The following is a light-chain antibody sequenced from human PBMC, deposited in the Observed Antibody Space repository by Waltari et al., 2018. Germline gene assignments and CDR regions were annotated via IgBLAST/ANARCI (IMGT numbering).Light chain of an antibody. Sequence: DIVMTQSPDSLAVSLGERATINCKSSQSILYSSNNKSYLAWYRQKPGQPPELLIYWASTREAGVPDRISGHGSGTDFTLTISSLQAEDVAVYYCQQYFSTPITFGPGTRVDFK. CDR3: QQYFSTPIT. CDR2: WAS. CDR1: QSILYSSNNKSY. V-gene: IGKV4-1*01. J-gene: IGKJ3*01.